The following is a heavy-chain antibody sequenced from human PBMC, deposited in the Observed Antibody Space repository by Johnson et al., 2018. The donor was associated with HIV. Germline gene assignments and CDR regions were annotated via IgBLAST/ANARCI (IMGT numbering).Heavy chain of an antibody. CDR1: GFTFSSYG. D-gene: IGHD6-6*01. CDR3: AKGTLYSSSSRAFDI. Sequence: VQLVESGGGLVQPGGSLRLSCAASGFTFSSYGMHWVRQTTGKRLEWVSAISGSGGSTYYADSVKGRFTISRDNSKNTLYLQMNSLRAEDTAVYYCAKGTLYSSSSRAFDIWGQGTMVTVSS. V-gene: IGHV3-23*04. J-gene: IGHJ3*02. CDR2: ISGSGGST.